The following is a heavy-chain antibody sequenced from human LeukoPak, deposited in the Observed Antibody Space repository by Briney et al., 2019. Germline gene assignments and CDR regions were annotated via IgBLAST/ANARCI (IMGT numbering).Heavy chain of an antibody. CDR2: VHHSGRT. D-gene: IGHD4/OR15-4a*01. Sequence: SETLSLTCNVSGASIFNYYWSWIRQAPGKGLEWIGYVHHSGRTNSNPSLGSRITMSVDTSTSQLSLNLTSVTTADTAVYFCARDLRAKYWGQGTLVFVSS. J-gene: IGHJ1*01. CDR3: ARDLRAKY. V-gene: IGHV4-59*01. CDR1: GASIFNYY.